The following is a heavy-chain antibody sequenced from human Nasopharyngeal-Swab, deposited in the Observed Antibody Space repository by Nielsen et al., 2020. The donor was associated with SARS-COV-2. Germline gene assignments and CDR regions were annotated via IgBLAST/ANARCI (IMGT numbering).Heavy chain of an antibody. CDR2: IWHDGSNK. D-gene: IGHD3-9*01. V-gene: IGHV3-30*02. CDR3: AKGQRYRITYYDILTGYYDYYYGMDV. CDR1: GFTFSSYG. J-gene: IGHJ6*02. Sequence: GESLKISCAASGFTFSSYGMHWVRQAPGKGLEWVAVIWHDGSNKYYADSVKGRFTISRDNSKNTLYLQMNSLRAEDTAVYYCAKGQRYRITYYDILTGYYDYYYGMDVWGQGTTVTVSS.